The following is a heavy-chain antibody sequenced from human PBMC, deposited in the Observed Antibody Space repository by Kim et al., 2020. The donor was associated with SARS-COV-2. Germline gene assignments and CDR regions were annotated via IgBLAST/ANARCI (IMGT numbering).Heavy chain of an antibody. CDR3: ARSSSSRQGAFDI. Sequence: YAVSVKRRIPINPDTSKNHVSLQLNSVTPEDTAVYYCARSSSSRQGAFDIWGQGTMVTVSS. D-gene: IGHD2-2*01. V-gene: IGHV6-1*01. J-gene: IGHJ3*02.